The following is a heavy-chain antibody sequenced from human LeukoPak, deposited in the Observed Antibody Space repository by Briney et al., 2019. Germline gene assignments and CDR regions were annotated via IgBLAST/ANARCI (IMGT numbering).Heavy chain of an antibody. CDR3: ARQLVAPGFDF. CDR1: GYSFIHYW. D-gene: IGHD2-21*01. Sequence: GESLKISCKCSGYSFIHYWIGWVRQTPGRGLEWMGIMFPGDSSTRYSPSFQGQVTFSADTSKTTAYLEWTSLKASDTARYFCARQLVAPGFDFWGQGTQVIVSS. V-gene: IGHV5-51*01. J-gene: IGHJ4*02. CDR2: MFPGDSST.